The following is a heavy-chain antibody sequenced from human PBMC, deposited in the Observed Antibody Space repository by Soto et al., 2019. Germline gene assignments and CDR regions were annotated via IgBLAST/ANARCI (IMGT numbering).Heavy chain of an antibody. Sequence: GGSLRLSCAASGFTFSSYWMSWVRQAPGKGLEWVANIKQDGSEKYYVDSVKGRFTISRDNAKNSLYLQMNSLRAEDTAVYYCARTRNSLYYYDSSGTFDYWGQGTLVTVSS. CDR2: IKQDGSEK. J-gene: IGHJ4*02. CDR3: ARTRNSLYYYDSSGTFDY. CDR1: GFTFSSYW. V-gene: IGHV3-7*01. D-gene: IGHD3-22*01.